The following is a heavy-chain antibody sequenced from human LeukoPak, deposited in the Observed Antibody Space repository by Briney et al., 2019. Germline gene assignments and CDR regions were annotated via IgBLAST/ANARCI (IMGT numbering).Heavy chain of an antibody. Sequence: PGGSLRLSCAASSFAFNFYAMTWIRQAPGQGLQWLSTVNANGINTYYADSVRGRFTISRDNSKNTLYLQLNSLIAEDTAIYYGAKPISGGLAVSGDWFDPWGQGTLVTVSP. D-gene: IGHD6-19*01. J-gene: IGHJ5*02. CDR2: VNANGINT. V-gene: IGHV3-23*01. CDR3: AKPISGGLAVSGDWFDP. CDR1: SFAFNFYA.